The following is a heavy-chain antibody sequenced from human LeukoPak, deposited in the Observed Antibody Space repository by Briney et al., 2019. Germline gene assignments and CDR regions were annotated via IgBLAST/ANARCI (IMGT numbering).Heavy chain of an antibody. CDR3: AKPIVVVPAAKNAFDI. Sequence: PGGSLRLSCAASGFTFSSYAMSWVRQAPGKGLEWVSAISGSGGSTYYADSVKGRFTISRDNSKNTLYLQMNSLRAEDTAVYYCAKPIVVVPAAKNAFDIWGQGTMVTVSS. V-gene: IGHV3-23*01. J-gene: IGHJ3*02. D-gene: IGHD2-2*01. CDR1: GFTFSSYA. CDR2: ISGSGGST.